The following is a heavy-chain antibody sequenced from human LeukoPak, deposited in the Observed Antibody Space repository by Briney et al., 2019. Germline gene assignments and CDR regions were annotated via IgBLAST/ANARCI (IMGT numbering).Heavy chain of an antibody. J-gene: IGHJ6*02. CDR3: ARDGARLEPHYGMDV. V-gene: IGHV3-30-3*01. CDR2: ISYDGSNK. Sequence: GGSLRLSCAASGFTFSSYAMHWVRQAPGKGLEWVAVISYDGSNKYYADSVKGRLTISRDNSKNTLYLQMNSLRAEDTAVYYCARDGARLEPHYGMDVWGQGTTVTVSS. D-gene: IGHD1-1*01. CDR1: GFTFSSYA.